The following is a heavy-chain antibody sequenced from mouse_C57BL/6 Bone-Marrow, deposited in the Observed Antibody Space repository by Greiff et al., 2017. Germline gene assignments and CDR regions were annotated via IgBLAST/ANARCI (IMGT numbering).Heavy chain of an antibody. CDR2: IDPSDSYT. CDR1: GYTFTSYW. CDR3: ARDDGSSYVSMDY. V-gene: IGHV1-69*01. D-gene: IGHD1-1*01. Sequence: VQLQQPGAELVMPGASVKLSCKASGYTFTSYWMHWVKQRPGQGLEWIGEIDPSDSYTNYNQKFKGKSTLTVDKSSSTAYMQLSSLTSEDSAVDYCARDDGSSYVSMDYWGQGTSVTVSS. J-gene: IGHJ4*01.